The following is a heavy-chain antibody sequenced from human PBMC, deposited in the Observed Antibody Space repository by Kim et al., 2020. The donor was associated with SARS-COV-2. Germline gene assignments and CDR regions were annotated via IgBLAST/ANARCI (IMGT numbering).Heavy chain of an antibody. D-gene: IGHD4-17*01. CDR1: GGSIDTNSYY. CDR3: AGGVLNDYGDYSDYYGFDV. J-gene: IGHJ6*02. CDR2: IYYSGST. V-gene: IGHV4-39*01. Sequence: SETLSLTCTVSGGSIDTNSYYWGWVRQPPGKGLEWIGIIYYSGSTYYNPSLKSRVTISVDTSKNQLSLELTSVTAADTAVYYCAGGVLNDYGDYSDYYGFDVWGQGTTVAVSS.